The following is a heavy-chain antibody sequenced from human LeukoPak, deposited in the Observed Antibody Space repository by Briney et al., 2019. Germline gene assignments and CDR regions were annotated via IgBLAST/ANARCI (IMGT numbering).Heavy chain of an antibody. J-gene: IGHJ5*02. V-gene: IGHV3-74*01. CDR2: INTDGSTS. CDR1: GFTLSSHW. Sequence: SGGSLRLSCAASGFTLSSHWMHWVRQAPGKGLVWVSRINTDGSTSTYADSVKGRFTASRDNAENSMYLQMNSLRAEDTAVYYCARVALRPIDYSNPEFDPWGQGTLVTVSS. CDR3: ARVALRPIDYSNPEFDP. D-gene: IGHD4-11*01.